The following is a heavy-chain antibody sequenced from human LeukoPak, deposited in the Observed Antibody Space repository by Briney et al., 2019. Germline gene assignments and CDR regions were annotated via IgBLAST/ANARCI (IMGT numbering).Heavy chain of an antibody. CDR2: IIPILGIA. CDR3: ARRAAAANDAFDI. J-gene: IGHJ3*02. D-gene: IGHD6-13*01. V-gene: IGHV1-69*04. CDR1: GYTFTSYA. Sequence: SVKVSCKASGYTFTSYAISWVRQAPGQGLEWMGRIIPILGIANYAQKFQGRVTITADKSTSTAYMELSSLRSEDTAVYYCARRAAAANDAFDIWGQGTMVTVSS.